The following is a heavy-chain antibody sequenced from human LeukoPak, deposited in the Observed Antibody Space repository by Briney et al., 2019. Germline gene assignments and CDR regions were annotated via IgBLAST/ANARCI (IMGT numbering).Heavy chain of an antibody. D-gene: IGHD4-17*01. V-gene: IGHV3-7*01. CDR1: GFTVSSNY. CDR2: IKQDGSEK. Sequence: PGGSLRLSCAASGFTVSSNYMSWVRQAPGKGLEWVANIKQDGSEKYYVDSVKGRFTISRDNAKNSLYLQMNSPRAEDTAVYYCARRISDYGDYLHLDYWGQGTRVTVSS. J-gene: IGHJ4*02. CDR3: ARRISDYGDYLHLDY.